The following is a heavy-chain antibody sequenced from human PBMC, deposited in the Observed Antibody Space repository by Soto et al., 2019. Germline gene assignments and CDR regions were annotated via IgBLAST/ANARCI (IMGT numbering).Heavy chain of an antibody. CDR3: AREWGYCSGGSCSNSDYYYGMDV. J-gene: IGHJ6*02. V-gene: IGHV6-1*01. CDR1: GASVSSNIAA. CDR2: TYYRSKWYN. D-gene: IGHD2-15*01. Sequence: SQTLSLTCDISGASVSSNIAAWTWIRQSPSRGLEWLGRTYYRSKWYNEYATSVESRITITPETSKNQLSLHLSSVTPEDTAVYYCAREWGYCSGGSCSNSDYYYGMDVWGQGTTVTVSS.